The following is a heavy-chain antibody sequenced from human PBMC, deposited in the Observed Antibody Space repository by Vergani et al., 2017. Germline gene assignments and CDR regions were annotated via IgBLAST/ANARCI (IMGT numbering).Heavy chain of an antibody. CDR2: IYYSGST. V-gene: IGHV4-39*01. J-gene: IGHJ3*02. Sequence: QLQLPESGPGLVKPSETLSLTCTVSGGSISSSCYYWGWIRQPPGKGLEWIGSIYYSGSTYYNPSLKSRVTIPVDTSKTQFALKLSSVTAADTAVYYCARHRPDSSGYYDVLDAFDIWGQGTMVTVSS. CDR1: GGSISSSCYY. D-gene: IGHD3-22*01. CDR3: ARHRPDSSGYYDVLDAFDI.